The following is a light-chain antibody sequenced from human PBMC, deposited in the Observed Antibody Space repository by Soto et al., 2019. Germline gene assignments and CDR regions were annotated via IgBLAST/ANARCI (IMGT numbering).Light chain of an antibody. V-gene: IGKV3-11*01. Sequence: EIVLTQPPASLSLSPGERATLSCRASQTVWNYLVWYHQKPGRTPRLLIYEASKRATGIPARFSGRGSGTDFTLTISSLEPEDCAVYYCQQRTNWQYTFGQGTKLEIK. J-gene: IGKJ2*01. CDR2: EAS. CDR1: QTVWNY. CDR3: QQRTNWQYT.